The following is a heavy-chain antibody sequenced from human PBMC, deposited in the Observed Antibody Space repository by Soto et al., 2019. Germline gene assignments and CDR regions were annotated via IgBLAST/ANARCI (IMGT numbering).Heavy chain of an antibody. J-gene: IGHJ6*02. CDR1: GYIFVNYG. CDR2: IIPSTGNT. V-gene: IGHV1-18*01. CDR3: VMVDNYVTPTPHDV. Sequence: QVQLVQSGDEVKKPGASVKVSCKASGYIFVNYGIAWVRHAPGQGLEWMGWIIPSTGNTHSATKVQGRLNMTTDTSTSTAYMGLGSLTSDDTAVYYCVMVDNYVTPTPHDVWGQGTTVTVSS. D-gene: IGHD3-16*01.